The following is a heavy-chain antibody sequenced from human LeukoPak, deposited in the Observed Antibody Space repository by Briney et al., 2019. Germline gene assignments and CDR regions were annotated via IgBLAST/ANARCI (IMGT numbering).Heavy chain of an antibody. Sequence: PSETLSLTCAVSGYSISSGSYYWSWIRQPAGKGLEWIGRIYTSGSTNYNPSLKSRVTISVDTSKNQLSLKLSSVTAADTAAYYCAREQVVQLWAPTATFDLWGRGTLVTVSS. CDR3: AREQVVQLWAPTATFDL. V-gene: IGHV4-61*02. J-gene: IGHJ2*01. CDR1: GYSISSGSYY. D-gene: IGHD5-18*01. CDR2: IYTSGST.